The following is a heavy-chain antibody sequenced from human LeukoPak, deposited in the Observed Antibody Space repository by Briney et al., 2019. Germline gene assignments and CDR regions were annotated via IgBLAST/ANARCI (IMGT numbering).Heavy chain of an antibody. CDR3: ANARPLLLGPDDYYCLDV. Sequence: GGSLRLSCAASGFTFSSYGMLWVRPAPGKGLEGGAFIRYDESNTNYAEYVKGRVTITRDKSKNTVYLQMNSLRAEDTAVYYCANARPLLLGPDDYYCLDVWGKGTTVTVSS. J-gene: IGHJ6*03. V-gene: IGHV3-30*02. CDR1: GFTFSSYG. D-gene: IGHD2-21*01. CDR2: IRYDESNT.